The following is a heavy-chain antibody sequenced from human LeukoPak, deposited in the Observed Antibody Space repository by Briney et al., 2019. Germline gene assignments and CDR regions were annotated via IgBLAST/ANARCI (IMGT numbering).Heavy chain of an antibody. Sequence: ASVKVSCKASGYIFTGYYMHWVRQAPGQGLEWMGWINPNSGGTKYAQKFQGRITMTRDTSISTGYMDLSRLRSDDTAVYYCARALSYGDYDYWGQGTLVTVSS. CDR1: GYIFTGYY. CDR3: ARALSYGDYDY. V-gene: IGHV1-2*02. CDR2: INPNSGGT. D-gene: IGHD4-17*01. J-gene: IGHJ4*02.